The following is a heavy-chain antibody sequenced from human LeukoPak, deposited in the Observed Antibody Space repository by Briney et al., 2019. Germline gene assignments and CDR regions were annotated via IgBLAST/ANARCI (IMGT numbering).Heavy chain of an antibody. D-gene: IGHD3-10*01. CDR2: VSDDGGTT. Sequence: GGSLRLSCAASGFTFSNYAMGWVRQTPGKGLEWVSIVSDDGGTTYYADSVKGRFTISRDSSKNTLYLQMNSLRAEDSAIYYCAKRVSYSSGRHFDYWGQGTLVTVSS. CDR1: GFTFSNYA. V-gene: IGHV3-23*01. J-gene: IGHJ4*02. CDR3: AKRVSYSSGRHFDY.